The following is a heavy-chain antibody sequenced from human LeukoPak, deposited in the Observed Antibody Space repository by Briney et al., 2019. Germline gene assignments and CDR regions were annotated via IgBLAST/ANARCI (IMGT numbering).Heavy chain of an antibody. J-gene: IGHJ4*02. D-gene: IGHD1-26*01. CDR1: GGSISSSNW. CDR3: ARVSSGATTVDY. V-gene: IGHV4-4*02. CDR2: IYHSGST. Sequence: SETLSLACAVSGGSISSSNWWSWVRQPPGKGLEWIGEIYHSGSTNYNPSLKSRVTISVDKSKNQFSLKLSSVTAADTAVYYCARVSSGATTVDYWGQGTLVTVSS.